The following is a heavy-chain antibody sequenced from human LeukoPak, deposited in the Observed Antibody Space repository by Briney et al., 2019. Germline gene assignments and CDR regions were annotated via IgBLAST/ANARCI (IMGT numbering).Heavy chain of an antibody. V-gene: IGHV3-74*01. J-gene: IGHJ6*02. CDR2: IKSDGSDT. D-gene: IGHD3-10*01. CDR1: GFTLSSYW. CDR3: ATPRGDCYYGMDV. Sequence: GGSLRLSCAASGFTLSSYWMHWVRQVPGKGLVWVSRIKSDGSDTRYADSVKGRFTISRDNAKNTLYLQMNSLRAEDTAVYYCATPRGDCYYGMDVWGLGTTVTVSS.